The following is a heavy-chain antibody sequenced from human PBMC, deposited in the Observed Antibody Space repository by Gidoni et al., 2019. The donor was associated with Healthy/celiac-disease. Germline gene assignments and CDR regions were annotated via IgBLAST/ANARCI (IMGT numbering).Heavy chain of an antibody. CDR2: IYYSGST. CDR3: ARGTIVVVPAAIGDRGYNWFDP. V-gene: IGHV4-31*03. Sequence: QVQLQESGPGLVKPSQTLSLTCTVSGCSISSGGYYWRWNRQHPGKGLEWIGYIYYSGSTYYNPSLKSRVTISVDTSKNQFSLKLSSVTAADTAVYYCARGTIVVVPAAIGDRGYNWFDPWGQGTLVTVSS. J-gene: IGHJ5*02. D-gene: IGHD2-2*01. CDR1: GCSISSGGYY.